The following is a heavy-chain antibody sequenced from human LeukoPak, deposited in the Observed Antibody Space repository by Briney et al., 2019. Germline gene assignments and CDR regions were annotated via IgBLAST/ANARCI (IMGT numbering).Heavy chain of an antibody. V-gene: IGHV1-8*01. D-gene: IGHD2-2*01. CDR2: TNPNSGNT. Sequence: ASVKVSCKASGYTFSSYDINWVRQAPGQGLEWMGWTNPNSGNTGYGQKFQGRVTMTRNSSINTAYMELSSLRSEDTALYYCARAGVVATGLDYWGQGTLLTVSS. CDR3: ARAGVVATGLDY. J-gene: IGHJ4*02. CDR1: GYTFSSYD.